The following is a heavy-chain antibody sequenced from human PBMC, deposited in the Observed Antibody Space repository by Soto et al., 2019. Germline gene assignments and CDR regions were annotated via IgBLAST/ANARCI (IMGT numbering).Heavy chain of an antibody. V-gene: IGHV4-59*01. CDR2: MYYSGST. J-gene: IGHJ4*02. D-gene: IGHD3-3*01. CDR3: ARGTVGVVKD. Sequence: QVQLQESGPGLVKPSETLSLTCTVSGGSISSYYWRWIRQSPGKGLEWIGYMYYSGSTNYNPSLNSRVTISIDTSRNQFSLKLSSVTAADTAVDYCARGTVGVVKDWGQGTLVTVSS. CDR1: GGSISSYY.